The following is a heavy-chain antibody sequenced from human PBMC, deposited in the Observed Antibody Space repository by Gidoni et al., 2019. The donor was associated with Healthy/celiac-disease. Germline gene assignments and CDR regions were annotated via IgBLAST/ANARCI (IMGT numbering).Heavy chain of an antibody. V-gene: IGHV4-34*01. J-gene: IGHJ6*02. D-gene: IGHD3-22*01. CDR2: INHSGST. CDR3: ARVIRSGYLAYYYYYGMDV. CDR1: GGSFSGYY. Sequence: QVQLQQWGAGLLKPSETLSLTCAVYGGSFSGYYWSWIRPPPGKGLEWIGEINHSGSTNYNPSLKSRVTISVDTSKNQFSLKLSSVTAADTAVYYCARVIRSGYLAYYYYYGMDVWGQGTTVTVSS.